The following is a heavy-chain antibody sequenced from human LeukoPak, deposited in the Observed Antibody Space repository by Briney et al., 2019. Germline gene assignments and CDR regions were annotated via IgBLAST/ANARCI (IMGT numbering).Heavy chain of an antibody. V-gene: IGHV3-23*01. J-gene: IGHJ4*02. D-gene: IGHD6-19*01. CDR2: ISGSGVST. CDR1: GFTFSSYA. CDR3: AKVKSSGWYYFDY. Sequence: GGSLRLSCAASGFTFSSYAMSWVRQAPGKGLEWVSAISGSGVSTYYADSVKGRFTISRDNSKNTLYLQMNSLRAEDTAVYYCAKVKSSGWYYFDYWGQGTLVTVSS.